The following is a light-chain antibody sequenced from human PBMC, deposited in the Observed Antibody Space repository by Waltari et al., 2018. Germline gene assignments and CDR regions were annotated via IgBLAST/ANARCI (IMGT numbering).Light chain of an antibody. CDR1: STDVGTYNY. CDR3: SSYAGSNTHVL. V-gene: IGLV2-11*01. J-gene: IGLJ2*01. CDR2: DVS. Sequence: SALTQPRSVSGSPGQSVTISCTGTSTDVGTYNYVSWYQPSPGKAPILLIYDVSTRPSAVPARFSGSKSGNTASLTISWLQTDDEADYYCSSYAGSNTHVLFGGGTKLTVL.